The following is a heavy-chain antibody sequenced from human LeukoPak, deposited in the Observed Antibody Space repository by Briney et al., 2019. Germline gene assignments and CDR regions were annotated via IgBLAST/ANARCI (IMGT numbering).Heavy chain of an antibody. CDR2: IEQGGSEK. CDR3: ARENDFWSGYYTGYAFDI. J-gene: IGHJ3*02. Sequence: GGSLRLSCAASGFTFSRFWMSWVRQASGKGLEWVANIEQGGSEKYYVDSVKGRFTISRDNAKNSLYLQMNSLRAEDTAVYYCARENDFWSGYYTGYAFDIWGQGTMVTVSS. V-gene: IGHV3-7*01. CDR1: GFTFSRFW. D-gene: IGHD3-3*01.